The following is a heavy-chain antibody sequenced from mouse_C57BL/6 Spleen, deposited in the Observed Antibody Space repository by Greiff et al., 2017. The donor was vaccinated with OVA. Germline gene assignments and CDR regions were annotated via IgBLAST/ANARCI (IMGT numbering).Heavy chain of an antibody. J-gene: IGHJ2*01. CDR1: GYTFTDYE. D-gene: IGHD1-1*01. V-gene: IGHV1-15*01. CDR3: TSYYGSSYGFDY. Sequence: VQLQQSGAELVRPGASVTLSCKASGYTFTDYEMHWVKQTPVHGLEWIGAIDPETGGTAYNQKFKGKAILTADKSSSTAYMELRSLTSEDYAVYYCTSYYGSSYGFDYWGQGTTLTVSS. CDR2: IDPETGGT.